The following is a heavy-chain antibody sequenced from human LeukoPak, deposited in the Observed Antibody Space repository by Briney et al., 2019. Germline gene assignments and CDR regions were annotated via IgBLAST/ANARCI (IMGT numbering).Heavy chain of an antibody. D-gene: IGHD2-2*01. V-gene: IGHV3-21*01. CDR1: GFTFSSYS. CDR2: ISSSSSYI. J-gene: IGHJ6*03. CDR3: ARVPAAHYYYYYMDV. Sequence: PGGSLRLSCAASGFTFSSYSMNWVRQAPGKGLEWVSSISSSSSYIYYADSVKGRFTISRDSAKNSLYLQMNSLRAEDTAVYYCARVPAAHYYYYYMDVWGKGTTVTVSS.